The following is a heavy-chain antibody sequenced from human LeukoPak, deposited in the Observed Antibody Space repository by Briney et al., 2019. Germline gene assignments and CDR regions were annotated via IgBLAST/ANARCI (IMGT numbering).Heavy chain of an antibody. J-gene: IGHJ4*02. CDR2: ISSSSSTI. V-gene: IGHV3-48*01. Sequence: GGSLRLSCAASGFTFSSYSMNWVRQAPGKGLEWVSYISSSSSTIYYADSVKGRFTISRDNAKNSLYLQMNSLRAEDTAVYYCAKDHDFDYWGQGTLVTVSS. CDR3: AKDHDFDY. CDR1: GFTFSSYS. D-gene: IGHD3-3*01.